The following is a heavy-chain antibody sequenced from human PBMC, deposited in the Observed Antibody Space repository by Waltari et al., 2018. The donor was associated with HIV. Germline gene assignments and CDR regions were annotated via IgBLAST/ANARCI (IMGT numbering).Heavy chain of an antibody. V-gene: IGHV1-2*06. CDR2: INLNSGDT. CDR3: ARDSYYYDSSGFFPDF. Sequence: QVQLVQSGAEVKKPGASVKVSCKAYGYTFTASYMHWVRQAPGQGLEWMGRINLNSGDTNYGQKFQGRVTMTRDTSISTAYMELSRLRSDDTAVYYCARDSYYYDSSGFFPDFWGQGTLVTVSS. D-gene: IGHD3-22*01. J-gene: IGHJ4*02. CDR1: GYTFTASY.